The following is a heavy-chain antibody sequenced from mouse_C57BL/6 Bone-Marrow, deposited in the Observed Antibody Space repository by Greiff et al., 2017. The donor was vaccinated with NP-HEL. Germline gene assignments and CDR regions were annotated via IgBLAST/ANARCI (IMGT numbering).Heavy chain of an antibody. CDR1: GFTFSSYG. CDR2: ISSGGSYT. J-gene: IGHJ3*01. Sequence: EVMVVESGGDLVKPGGSLKLSCAASGFTFSSYGMSWVRQTPDKRLEWVATISSGGSYTYYPDSVKGRFTISRDNAKTNQYLQMSSMKSEDTAIYYCESAYDYYVTWFDYWGQGTLVTVSA. D-gene: IGHD1-1*01. V-gene: IGHV5-6*01. CDR3: ESAYDYYVTWFDY.